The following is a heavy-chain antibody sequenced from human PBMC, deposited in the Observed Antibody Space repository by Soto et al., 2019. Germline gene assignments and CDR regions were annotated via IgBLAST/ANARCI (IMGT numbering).Heavy chain of an antibody. V-gene: IGHV3-7*03. CDR2: IKEDGSEK. CDR1: GFTFSTFW. D-gene: IGHD3-10*01. Sequence: PGGSLRLSCAASGFTFSTFWMDWVRQAPGKGLEWVAKIKEDGSEKYYADSVKGRFIISRDNARNSVYLQMNSLRAEDTAVYYCARVRPGNYRDYWGQGTPVTVYS. CDR3: ARVRPGNYRDY. J-gene: IGHJ4*02.